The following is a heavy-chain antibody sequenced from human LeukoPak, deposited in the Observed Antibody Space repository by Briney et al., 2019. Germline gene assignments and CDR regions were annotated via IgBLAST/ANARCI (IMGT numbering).Heavy chain of an antibody. J-gene: IGHJ4*02. CDR1: GGSISSSSYY. V-gene: IGHV4-39*01. Sequence: PSETLSLTCSVSGGSISSSSYYWGWIRQPPGKGLEWIGSIYYSGSTYYNPSLKSRVTISVDTSKNQFSLKLSSVTAADTAVYYCARHGGYSYASPYHFDYRGQGTLVSVSS. CDR2: IYYSGST. D-gene: IGHD5-18*01. CDR3: ARHGGYSYASPYHFDY.